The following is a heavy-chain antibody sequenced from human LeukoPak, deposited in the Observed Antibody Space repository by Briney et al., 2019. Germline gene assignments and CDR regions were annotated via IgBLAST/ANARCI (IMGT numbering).Heavy chain of an antibody. J-gene: IGHJ4*02. Sequence: GGSLRLSCAASGFTFDDYAMHWVRQAPGKGLEWVSGISWNSGSTYYADSVKGRFTISRDNSKNTLYLQMNSLRAEDTAVYYCAKGPLIVVVPAAPDYWGQGTLVTVSS. CDR3: AKGPLIVVVPAAPDY. D-gene: IGHD2-2*01. V-gene: IGHV3-23*01. CDR1: GFTFDDYA. CDR2: ISWNSGST.